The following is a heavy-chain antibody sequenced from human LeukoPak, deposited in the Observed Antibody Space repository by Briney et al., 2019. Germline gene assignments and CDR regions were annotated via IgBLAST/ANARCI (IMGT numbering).Heavy chain of an antibody. Sequence: ASVKVSCKASGYTFTSYGISWVRQAPGQGLEWMGWISAYNGNTNYAQKLQGRVTMTTDTSTSTAYMELRSLRSDDTAVYYCARDRPFYGDTVMGYFDYWGQGTLVTVSS. CDR1: GYTFTSYG. CDR3: ARDRPFYGDTVMGYFDY. J-gene: IGHJ4*02. V-gene: IGHV1-18*01. CDR2: ISAYNGNT. D-gene: IGHD4-17*01.